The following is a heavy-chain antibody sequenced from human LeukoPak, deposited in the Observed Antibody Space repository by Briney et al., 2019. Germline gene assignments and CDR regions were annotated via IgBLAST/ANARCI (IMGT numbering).Heavy chain of an antibody. CDR3: ARGGTLLWFGELPSPAPHDY. CDR2: ISSSSSYI. D-gene: IGHD3-10*01. CDR1: GFTFSSYS. J-gene: IGHJ4*02. Sequence: PGGSLRLSCAASGFTFSSYSMNWVRQAPGKGLEWVSSISSSSSYIYYADSVKGRFTISRDNAKNSLYLQMNSLRAEDTAVYYCARGGTLLWFGELPSPAPHDYWGEGSLVTVSS. V-gene: IGHV3-21*01.